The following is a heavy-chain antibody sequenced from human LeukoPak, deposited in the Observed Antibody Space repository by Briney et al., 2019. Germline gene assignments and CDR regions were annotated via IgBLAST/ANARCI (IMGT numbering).Heavy chain of an antibody. CDR2: IYYSGST. V-gene: IGHV4-59*11. CDR3: ARGLSTGTGYFDY. CDR1: GGSISSHY. D-gene: IGHD1-1*01. J-gene: IGHJ4*02. Sequence: SETLSLTCTVSGGSISSHYWSWIRQPPGKGLEWIGYIYYSGSTNYNPSLKSRVTISVDTSKNQFSQKLSSVTAADTAVYYCARGLSTGTGYFDYWGQGTLVTVSS.